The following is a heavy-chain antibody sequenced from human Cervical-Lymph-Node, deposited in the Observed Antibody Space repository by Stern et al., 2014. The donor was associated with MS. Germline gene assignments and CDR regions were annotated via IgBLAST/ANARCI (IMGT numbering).Heavy chain of an antibody. CDR3: AKHACTGAACPFDL. CDR2: VLHSGPT. CDR1: GDSISSYTHY. Sequence: QVQLQESGPGLVKPSETLSLTCAVSGDSISSYTHYWAWIRQPPGKGLEWIGFVLHSGPTADTPSLRSPFTISVDTSKNHFPLGLNSVTAADTAVYYCAKHACTGAACPFDLWGQGTLVTVSS. D-gene: IGHD2-8*02. J-gene: IGHJ4*02. V-gene: IGHV4-39*01.